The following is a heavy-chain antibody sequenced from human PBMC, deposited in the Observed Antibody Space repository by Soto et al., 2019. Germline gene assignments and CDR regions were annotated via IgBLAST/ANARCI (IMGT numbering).Heavy chain of an antibody. Sequence: QQQLQESGSGLVKPSQTLSLTCAVSGGSISSGGYSWRWIRQPPGKGLEWIGDINYSGSTYYNPSLKSRATISIDRSKNHFSLELTSVTAADTAVYYCAVSGRGGLDVWGQGTTVTVSS. J-gene: IGHJ6*02. CDR2: INYSGST. CDR1: GGSISSGGYS. CDR3: AVSGRGGLDV. D-gene: IGHD3-10*01. V-gene: IGHV4-30-2*01.